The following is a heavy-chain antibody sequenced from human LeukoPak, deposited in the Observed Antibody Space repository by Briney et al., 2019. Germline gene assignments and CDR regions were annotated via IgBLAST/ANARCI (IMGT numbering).Heavy chain of an antibody. V-gene: IGHV3-33*06. CDR1: GFTFSSYG. CDR2: IWYDGRNK. D-gene: IGHD3-3*01. J-gene: IGHJ6*03. CDR3: AKDGYYDFWSGYGYYYYYMDV. Sequence: GSLRLSCAASGFTFSSYGMHWVPQAPGKGREWVAVIWYDGRNKYYADSVKGRFTISRDNSKNTLYLQMNSLRAEDTAAYYCAKDGYYDFWSGYGYYYYYMDVWGKGTTVTVSS.